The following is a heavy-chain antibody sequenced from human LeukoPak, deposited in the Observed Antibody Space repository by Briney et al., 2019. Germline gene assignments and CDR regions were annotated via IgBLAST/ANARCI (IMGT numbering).Heavy chain of an antibody. J-gene: IGHJ1*01. CDR2: IYYSGST. CDR1: GDSISSYY. Sequence: PSETLSLTCTVSGDSISSYYWSWIRQPPGKGLEWIGYIYYSGSTNYNPSLKSRVTISVDTSKNQFSLKLSSVTAADTAVYYCASHYSSSWYYPSPTEYFQHWGQGTLVTVSS. V-gene: IGHV4-59*01. CDR3: ASHYSSSWYYPSPTEYFQH. D-gene: IGHD6-13*01.